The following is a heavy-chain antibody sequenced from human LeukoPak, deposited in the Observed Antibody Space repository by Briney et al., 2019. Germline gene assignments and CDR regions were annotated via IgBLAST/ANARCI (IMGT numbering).Heavy chain of an antibody. CDR2: FGTRSSSI. D-gene: IGHD3-16*01. CDR1: GFTLSNYA. CDR3: ARENDQGFDY. J-gene: IGHJ4*02. Sequence: PGGSLRLSCAASGFTLSNYAMNWVRQAPGKGLEWVSSFGTRSSSIYYAHSVTGRFIVSRDNAKNSLFLQMNSLRAEDTAVYYCARENDQGFDYWGQGTLVTVSS. V-gene: IGHV3-21*01.